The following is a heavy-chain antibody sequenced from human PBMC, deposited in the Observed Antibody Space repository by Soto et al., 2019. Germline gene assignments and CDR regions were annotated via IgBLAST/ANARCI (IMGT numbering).Heavy chain of an antibody. CDR3: ARDPSGYGYFDY. V-gene: IGHV4-31*03. D-gene: IGHD5-12*01. CDR1: GCSISSGGYY. CDR2: IYYSGST. J-gene: IGHJ4*02. Sequence: SETLSLTCTVSGCSISSGGYYWSWIRQHPGKGLEWIGYIYYSGSTYYNPSLKSRVTISVDTSKNQFSLKLSSVTAADTAVYYCARDPSGYGYFDYWGQGTLVTVSS.